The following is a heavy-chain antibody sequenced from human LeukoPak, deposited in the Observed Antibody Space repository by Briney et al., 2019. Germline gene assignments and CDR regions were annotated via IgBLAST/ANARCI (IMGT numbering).Heavy chain of an antibody. V-gene: IGHV4-59*01. CDR2: IYYSGST. CDR3: ARGGNVLWFGELLDFDY. J-gene: IGHJ4*02. D-gene: IGHD3-10*01. CDR1: GGSISSYY. Sequence: SETLSLTCTVSGGSISSYYWSWIRQPPGKGLEWIGYIYYSGSTNYNPSLKSRVTISVDTSKNQFSLKLSSVTAADTAVYYCARGGNVLWFGELLDFDYWGQGTLVTVSS.